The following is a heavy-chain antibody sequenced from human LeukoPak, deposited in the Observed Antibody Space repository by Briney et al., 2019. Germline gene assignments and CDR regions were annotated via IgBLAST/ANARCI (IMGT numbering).Heavy chain of an antibody. J-gene: IGHJ4*02. D-gene: IGHD3-10*01. V-gene: IGHV3-7*01. Sequence: GGSLRLSCAASGFTFSSYWMSWVRQAPGKGLEWVANIKQDGSEKYYVDSVKGRFTISRDNAKNSLYLQMNSLRAEDTAVYYCARVTGSGSLGSYLYWGQGTLVTVSS. CDR1: GFTFSSYW. CDR2: IKQDGSEK. CDR3: ARVTGSGSLGSYLY.